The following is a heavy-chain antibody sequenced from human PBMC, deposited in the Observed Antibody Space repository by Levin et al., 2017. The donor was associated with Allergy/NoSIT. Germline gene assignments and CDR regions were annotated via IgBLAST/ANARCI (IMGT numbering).Heavy chain of an antibody. CDR2: ISCCDDKT. CDR3: ASSPGVAEASDY. Sequence: GESLKISCAVSGLTFSSYGMSWVRQAPGKGLEWVSAISCCDDKTYYADSVRGRFTISRDNSKKMLWLHMTSLRAEDTAMYFCASSPGVAEASDYWGQGTLVTVSS. CDR1: GLTFSSYG. V-gene: IGHV3-23*01. J-gene: IGHJ4*02. D-gene: IGHD6-19*01.